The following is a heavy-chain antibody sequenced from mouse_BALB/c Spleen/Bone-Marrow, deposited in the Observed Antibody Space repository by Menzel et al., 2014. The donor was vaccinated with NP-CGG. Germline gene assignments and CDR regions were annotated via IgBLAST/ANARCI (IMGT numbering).Heavy chain of an antibody. Sequence: SGAELVKPGASVKLSCTASGFNIKDTYMHRVKQRPEQGLEWIGRIDPANGNTKYDPKFQSKATITADTSSNTAYLQLSSLTSEDTAVYYCASYYYGSSTFAYWGQGTLVTVSA. CDR1: GFNIKDTY. CDR3: ASYYYGSSTFAY. CDR2: IDPANGNT. J-gene: IGHJ3*01. V-gene: IGHV14-3*02. D-gene: IGHD1-1*01.